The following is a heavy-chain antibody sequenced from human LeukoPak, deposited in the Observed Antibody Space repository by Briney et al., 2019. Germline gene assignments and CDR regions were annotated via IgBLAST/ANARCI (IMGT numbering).Heavy chain of an antibody. Sequence: PSETLSLTCTVSGGSISSGGYYWSWIHQHPGKGLEWIGYIYYSGTTNYNPSLKSRVTISLDASKNQFSLRLSSVTAADTAVYYCARRASGWPGFDSWGQGTLVTVSS. CDR2: IYYSGTT. CDR3: ARRASGWPGFDS. V-gene: IGHV4-61*08. J-gene: IGHJ5*01. D-gene: IGHD6-19*01. CDR1: GGSISSGGYY.